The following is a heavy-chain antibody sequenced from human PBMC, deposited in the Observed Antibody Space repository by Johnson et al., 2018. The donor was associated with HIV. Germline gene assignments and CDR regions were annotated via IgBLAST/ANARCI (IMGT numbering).Heavy chain of an antibody. V-gene: IGHV3-30*03. CDR1: GFTFSSYG. J-gene: IGHJ3*02. D-gene: IGHD6-6*01. CDR2: ISYDGSNK. CDR3: ARESELLSSSDAFDI. Sequence: QVLLVESGGGVVQPGRSLRVSCGTSGFTFSSYGMHWVRQAPGKGLEWVAVISYDGSNKYYADSVKGRFTISRDNSKNTLYLQMNSMGAEDTAVYYCARESELLSSSDAFDIWGQGTMVTVSS.